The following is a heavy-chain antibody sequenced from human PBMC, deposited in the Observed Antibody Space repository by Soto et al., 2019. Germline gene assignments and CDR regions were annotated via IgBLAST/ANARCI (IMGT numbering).Heavy chain of an antibody. D-gene: IGHD3-10*01. CDR3: ASITMVRGVIISFDY. CDR1: GGSISSSNW. CDR2: IYHSGST. J-gene: IGHJ4*02. Sequence: SETLSLTCAVSGGSISSSNWWSWVRQPPGKGLEWIGEIYHSGSTNYNPSLKSRVTISVDKSKNQFSLKLSSVTAADTAVYYCASITMVRGVIISFDYWGQGTLVTVSS. V-gene: IGHV4-4*02.